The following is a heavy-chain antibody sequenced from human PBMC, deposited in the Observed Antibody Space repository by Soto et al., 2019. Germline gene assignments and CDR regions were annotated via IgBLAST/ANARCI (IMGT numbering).Heavy chain of an antibody. CDR3: AKGLVRNYVVGWFDP. Sequence: EVQLVESGGGLVQPGRSQRLSCAASGFTFDDYAMHWVRQAPGKGLEWVSGISWNSGSIGYADSVKGRFTISRDNAKNSLYLQMNSLRAEDTALYYCAKGLVRNYVVGWFDPWGQGTLVTVSS. J-gene: IGHJ5*02. D-gene: IGHD4-4*01. V-gene: IGHV3-9*01. CDR2: ISWNSGSI. CDR1: GFTFDDYA.